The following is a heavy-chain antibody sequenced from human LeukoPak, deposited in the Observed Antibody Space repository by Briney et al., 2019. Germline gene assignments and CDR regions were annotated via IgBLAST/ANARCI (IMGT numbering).Heavy chain of an antibody. V-gene: IGHV4-59*08. CDR2: IYYSGST. D-gene: IGHD6-13*01. J-gene: IGHJ4*02. CDR3: AKRGYSSSWNY. Sequence: SETLSLTCTVSGVSISSYYWSCIRQPPGKGLEWIDHIYYSGSTNYNPSLTGRVTISVDTYKILISLRLNSVTAADTAVYYCAKRGYSSSWNYRGQGTLVNGSS. CDR1: GVSISSYY.